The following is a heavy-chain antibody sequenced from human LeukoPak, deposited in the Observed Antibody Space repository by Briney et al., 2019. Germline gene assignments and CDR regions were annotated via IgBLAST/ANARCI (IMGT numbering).Heavy chain of an antibody. Sequence: SETLSLTCTVSGGSISSHYWSWIRQPPGKGLEWIGYIYYSGSTNYSPSLKSRVTISVDTSKNQFSLKLSSVTAADTAVYYCARAGASYWYFDLWGRGTLVTVSS. CDR1: GGSISSHY. CDR2: IYYSGST. CDR3: ARAGASYWYFDL. V-gene: IGHV4-59*11. J-gene: IGHJ2*01.